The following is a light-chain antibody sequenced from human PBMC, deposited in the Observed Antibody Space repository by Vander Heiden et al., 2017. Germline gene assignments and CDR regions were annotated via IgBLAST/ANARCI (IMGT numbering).Light chain of an antibody. J-gene: IGLJ3*02. CDR2: SNN. V-gene: IGLV1-47*02. Sequence: QSVLTQPPSASGTPGQRVTISCFGSTSNIGSNYVYWYQHLPRMAPKLLIHSNNQRPSGVPDRFSGSKSGTSASLAISGPRPDDEADYYCAAWDDSLSGWVFGGGTKLTVL. CDR1: TSNIGSNY. CDR3: AAWDDSLSGWV.